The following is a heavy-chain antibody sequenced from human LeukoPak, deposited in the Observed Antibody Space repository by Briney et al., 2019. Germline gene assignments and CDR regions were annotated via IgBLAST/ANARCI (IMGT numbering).Heavy chain of an antibody. J-gene: IGHJ3*02. Sequence: GGSLRLSCAASGFIFPNYVMSWVRQAPGKGLEWVSGNNWNGGSTGYADSVKGRFTISRDNAKNSLYLQMNSLRAEDTALYHCAREGSYYAFDIWGQGTMVTVSS. V-gene: IGHV3-20*01. CDR3: AREGSYYAFDI. CDR1: GFIFPNYV. CDR2: NNWNGGST. D-gene: IGHD1-26*01.